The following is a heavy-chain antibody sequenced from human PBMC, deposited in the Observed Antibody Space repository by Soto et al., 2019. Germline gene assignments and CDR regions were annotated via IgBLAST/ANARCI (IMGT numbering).Heavy chain of an antibody. J-gene: IGHJ4*02. CDR2: IWYDGKNK. V-gene: IGHV3-33*01. CDR3: ARDGSYYYGSGVFY. Sequence: QVLLVESGGGVVQPGRSLRLSRVASGFTFSNSGMHWVRQAPGKGLEWVPVIWYDGKNKNYADSVKGRFTISRDNSKNTLYLQMNSLRAEDTAVYYCARDGSYYYGSGVFYWGQGTLVTVSS. CDR1: GFTFSNSG. D-gene: IGHD3-10*01.